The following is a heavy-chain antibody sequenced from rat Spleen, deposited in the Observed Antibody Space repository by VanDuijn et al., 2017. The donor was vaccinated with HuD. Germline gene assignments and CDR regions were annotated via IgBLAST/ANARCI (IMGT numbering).Heavy chain of an antibody. Sequence: EVQLVESDGGLVQPGRSLKLSCAASGFTFSNYDMAWVRQAPTKGLEWVAYISSGGGGIYYPDSVKGRFTISRDNAKSTLYLQMDSLRSEDTATYYCTRESYYFCYFDYWGQGVMVTVSS. CDR1: GFTFSNYD. CDR3: TRESYYFCYFDY. CDR2: ISSGGGGI. J-gene: IGHJ2*01. D-gene: IGHD1-1*01. V-gene: IGHV5-27*01.